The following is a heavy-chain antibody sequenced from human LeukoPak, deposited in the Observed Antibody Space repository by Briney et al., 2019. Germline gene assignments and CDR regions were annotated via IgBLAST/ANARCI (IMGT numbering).Heavy chain of an antibody. CDR2: INPNSGGT. CDR3: ARVVARFGELCFGY. V-gene: IGHV1-2*02. D-gene: IGHD3-10*01. J-gene: IGHJ4*02. Sequence: ASVKVSCKASGYTFTGYYMHWVRQAPGQGLEWMGWINPNSGGTYYAQKFQGRVTMTRDTSISTAYMELSRLRSDDTAVYYCARVVARFGELCFGYWGQGTLVTVSS. CDR1: GYTFTGYY.